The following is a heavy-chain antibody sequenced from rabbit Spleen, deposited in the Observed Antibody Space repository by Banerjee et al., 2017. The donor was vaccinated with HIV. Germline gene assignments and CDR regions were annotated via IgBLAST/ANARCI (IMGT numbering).Heavy chain of an antibody. D-gene: IGHD1-1*01. CDR2: IAGSSAFT. CDR3: ARDTSSSFSSYGMDL. CDR1: GFSFSSSDY. J-gene: IGHJ6*01. V-gene: IGHV1S40*01. Sequence: QSLEESGGGLVQPEGSLTLTCTASGFSFSSSDYMCWVRQAPGKGLEWISCIAGSSAFTYYATWAKGRFACSKSSSTTVTLQMTRLTAADTATYFCARDTSSSFSSYGMDLWGPGTLVTVS.